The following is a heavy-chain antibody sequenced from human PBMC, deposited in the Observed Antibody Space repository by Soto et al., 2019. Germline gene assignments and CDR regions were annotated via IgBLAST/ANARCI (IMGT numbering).Heavy chain of an antibody. CDR3: ARVGGYNWNDGDYYYYYMDV. Sequence: QVQLQESGPGLVKPSGTLSLTCAVSSGSISSSNWWSWVRQPPGKGLEWIGEIYHSGSTNYNPSLKSRVTISVDKSKNQFSLKLSSVTAADTAVYYCARVGGYNWNDGDYYYYYMDVWGKGTTVTVSS. D-gene: IGHD1-1*01. CDR2: IYHSGST. J-gene: IGHJ6*03. CDR1: SGSISSSNW. V-gene: IGHV4-4*02.